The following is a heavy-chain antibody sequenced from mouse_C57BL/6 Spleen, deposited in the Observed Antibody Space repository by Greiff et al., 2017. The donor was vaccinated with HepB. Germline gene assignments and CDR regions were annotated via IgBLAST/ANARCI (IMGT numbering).Heavy chain of an antibody. CDR1: GYAFSSSW. Sequence: QVQLQQSGPELVKPGASVKISCKASGYAFSSSWMNWVKQRPGQGLEWIGRIYPGDGDTNYNGKFKGKATLTADKSSSTAYMQLSSLTSEDYAVYFCAREGGSPYAMDYWGQGTSVTVSS. J-gene: IGHJ4*01. V-gene: IGHV1-82*01. CDR2: IYPGDGDT. CDR3: AREGGSPYAMDY.